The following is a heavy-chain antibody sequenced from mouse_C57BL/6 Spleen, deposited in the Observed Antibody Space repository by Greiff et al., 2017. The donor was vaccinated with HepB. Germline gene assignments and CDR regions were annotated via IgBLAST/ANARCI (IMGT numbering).Heavy chain of an antibody. CDR3: TTGLYYYGSSDY. D-gene: IGHD1-1*01. CDR2: IRLKSDNYAT. J-gene: IGHJ2*01. CDR1: GFTFSNYW. V-gene: IGHV6-3*01. Sequence: EVKVEESGGGLVQPGGSMKLSCVASGFTFSNYWMNWVRQSPEKGLEWVAQIRLKSDNYATHYAESVKGRFTISRDDSKSSVYLQMNNLRAEDTGIYYCTTGLYYYGSSDYWGQGTTLTVSS.